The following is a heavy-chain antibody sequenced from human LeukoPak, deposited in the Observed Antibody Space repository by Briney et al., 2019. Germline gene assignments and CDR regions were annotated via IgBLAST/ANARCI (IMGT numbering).Heavy chain of an antibody. J-gene: IGHJ3*02. D-gene: IGHD1-26*01. CDR1: GGSISSYY. Sequence: SETLSLTCTVSGGSISSYYWSWLRQPPGKGLEWIGHIFYSGSTNYNPSVKSRVTISVDTSKNQFSLKLSSVTAADTAVYYCARRVWATTISRDAFDIWGQGTVVTVSS. CDR3: ARRVWATTISRDAFDI. V-gene: IGHV4-59*01. CDR2: IFYSGST.